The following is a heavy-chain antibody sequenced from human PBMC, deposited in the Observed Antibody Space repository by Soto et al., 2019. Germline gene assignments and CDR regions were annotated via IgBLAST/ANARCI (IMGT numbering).Heavy chain of an antibody. Sequence: PSETLSLTCSGYGGSFICFYYNWIRQLPGKGLECIGECSQDGLTNYSPSLKRRVTISFDTSKIQFSLRLTSLTAADTAVYFCARGRRPDYDFWSGRHDAFDIWGQGTMVTVS. D-gene: IGHD3-3*01. J-gene: IGHJ3*02. V-gene: IGHV4-34*01. CDR1: GGSFICFY. CDR2: CSQDGLT. CDR3: ARGRRPDYDFWSGRHDAFDI.